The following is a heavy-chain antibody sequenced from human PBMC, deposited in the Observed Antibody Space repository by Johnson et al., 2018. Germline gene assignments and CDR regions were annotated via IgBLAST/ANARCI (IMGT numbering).Heavy chain of an antibody. Sequence: QVQLQESGPGLVKPSETLSLTCSVSGGSISSSSYYWGWIRQPPGKGLEWIGSIYYSGSTYYNPSLKSRVTISVDMSKNQFSLKRSSVTAADTAVYYCAREGLHYFDSSGYFAYFQHWGQGTLVTVSS. CDR3: AREGLHYFDSSGYFAYFQH. CDR2: IYYSGST. J-gene: IGHJ1*01. D-gene: IGHD3-22*01. V-gene: IGHV4-39*07. CDR1: GGSISSSSYY.